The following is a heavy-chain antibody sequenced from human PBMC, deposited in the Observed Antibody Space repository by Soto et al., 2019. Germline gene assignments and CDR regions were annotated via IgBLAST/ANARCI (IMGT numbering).Heavy chain of an antibody. CDR1: GGSVRAPDW. D-gene: IGHD2-2*01. J-gene: IGHJ5*01. Sequence: SETLSLTCTLSGGSVRAPDWWNWVRQSPDKGLEWIAEVHISGHSNYNPSLRSRVSVSIDSSKNQFYLNLNSVTAADTAIYYCARVRQGCSGNNCYFDPWGQGTQVTVSS. CDR2: VHISGHS. CDR3: ARVRQGCSGNNCYFDP. V-gene: IGHV4-4*02.